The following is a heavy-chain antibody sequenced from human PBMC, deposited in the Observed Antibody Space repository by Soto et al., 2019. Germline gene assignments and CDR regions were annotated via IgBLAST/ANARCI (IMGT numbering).Heavy chain of an antibody. CDR1: GYTLTELS. V-gene: IGHV1-24*01. CDR3: ATSPDSGSYPPNLY. D-gene: IGHD1-26*01. Sequence: ASVKVSCKVSGYTLTELSMHWVRQAPGKGLEWMGGFDPEDGETIYAQKFQGRVTMTEDTSTDTAYMELSSLRSEDTAVYYCATSPDSGSYPPNLYWGQGPLVTVSS. J-gene: IGHJ4*02. CDR2: FDPEDGET.